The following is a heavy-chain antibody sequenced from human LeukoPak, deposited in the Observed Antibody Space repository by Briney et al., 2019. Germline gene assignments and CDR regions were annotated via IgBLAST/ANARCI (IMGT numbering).Heavy chain of an antibody. D-gene: IGHD3-3*01. J-gene: IGHJ6*02. CDR2: IYYSGST. CDR1: GGSISSSSYY. Sequence: SETLSLTCTVSGGSISSSSYYWGWIRQPPGKGLEWIGSIYYSGSTYYNPSLKSRVTISVDTSKNQFSLKLSSVTAADTAVYYCACLGRGYSSISYYYYGMDVWGQGTTVTVSS. CDR3: ACLGRGYSSISYYYYGMDV. V-gene: IGHV4-39*01.